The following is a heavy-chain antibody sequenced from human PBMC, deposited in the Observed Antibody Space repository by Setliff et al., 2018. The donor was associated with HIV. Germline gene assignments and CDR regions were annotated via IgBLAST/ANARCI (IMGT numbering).Heavy chain of an antibody. V-gene: IGHV4-39*01. CDR3: IIAYSSGWLAPMGFDS. J-gene: IGHJ4*02. CDR1: AGSIRSSTYY. Sequence: ETLSLTCTVSAGSIRSSTYYWAWIRQPPGKGLGWIGTIYYSGSTYYNPSLKSRATISVDMSKNQFSLRLSSVTAADTAVYYCIIAYSSGWLAPMGFDSWGQGTLVTVSS. CDR2: IYYSGST. D-gene: IGHD6-19*01.